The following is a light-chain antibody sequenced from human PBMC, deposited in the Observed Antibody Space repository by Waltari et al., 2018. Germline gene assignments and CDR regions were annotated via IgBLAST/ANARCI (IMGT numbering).Light chain of an antibody. Sequence: EIVLTQSPGTLSLSPGERATLSCRASQSVSSSYLAWYQQKPGQAPRLLIYGASSRATGIPDRFSGSGSETDFTLTISRLEPEDFAVYYCQQYGASLGTTFGPGTKVDIK. J-gene: IGKJ3*01. CDR2: GAS. CDR1: QSVSSSY. CDR3: QQYGASLGTT. V-gene: IGKV3-20*01.